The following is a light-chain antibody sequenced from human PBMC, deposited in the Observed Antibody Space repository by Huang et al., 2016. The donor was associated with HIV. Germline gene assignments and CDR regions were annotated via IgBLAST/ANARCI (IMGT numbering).Light chain of an antibody. CDR2: DAS. CDR3: LQHNGHPLT. J-gene: IGKJ4*01. CDR1: QGISNR. Sequence: DIQMTQSPSVMSASVGDRVTISCRASQGISNRLVWFKQKPGRVPKRLIHDASSLESGVPTRFIGSGSGTEFTLTINSLQPEDFATYYCLQHNGHPLTFGGGTRVEIK. V-gene: IGKV1-17*03.